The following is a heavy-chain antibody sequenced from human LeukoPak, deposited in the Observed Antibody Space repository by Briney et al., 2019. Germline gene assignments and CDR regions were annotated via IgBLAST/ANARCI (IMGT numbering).Heavy chain of an antibody. V-gene: IGHV3-53*01. CDR2: IYSGGST. CDR3: AKERGYDYVWGSYEDYFDY. J-gene: IGHJ4*02. CDR1: GFTVSSNY. Sequence: GGSLRLSCAASGFTVSSNYMSWVRQAPGKGLEWVSVIYSGGSTYYADSVKGRFTISRDNSKNTLYLQMNSLRAEDTAVYYCAKERGYDYVWGSYEDYFDYWGQGTLVTVSS. D-gene: IGHD3-16*01.